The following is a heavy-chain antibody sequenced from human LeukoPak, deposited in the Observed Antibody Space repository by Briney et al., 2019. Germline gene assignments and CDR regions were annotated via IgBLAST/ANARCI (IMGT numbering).Heavy chain of an antibody. CDR1: GFTFSSYA. V-gene: IGHV3-30-3*01. J-gene: IGHJ4*02. D-gene: IGHD3-22*01. CDR3: ARDVGSSGYGYFDY. CDR2: ISYDGSNK. Sequence: PGGSLRHSCAASGFTFSSYAMHWVRQAPGKGLEWVAVISYDGSNKYYADSVKGRFTISRDNSKNTLYLQMNSLRAEDTAVYYCARDVGSSGYGYFDYWGQGTLVTVSS.